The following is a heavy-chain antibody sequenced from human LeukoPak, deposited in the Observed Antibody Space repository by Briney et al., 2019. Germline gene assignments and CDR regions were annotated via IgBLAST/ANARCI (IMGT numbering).Heavy chain of an antibody. CDR2: FDPEDGER. V-gene: IGHV1-24*01. Sequence: ASVKVSCKVSGYSLTEISMHWVRQAPGKGLEWMGGFDPEDGERMSAQKFQGRVTMTEDTSTDTAYMELSSLRPEDTAVYHCATDRDGYNYYFDSWGQGTLVTVSS. CDR1: GYSLTEIS. CDR3: ATDRDGYNYYFDS. J-gene: IGHJ4*02. D-gene: IGHD5-24*01.